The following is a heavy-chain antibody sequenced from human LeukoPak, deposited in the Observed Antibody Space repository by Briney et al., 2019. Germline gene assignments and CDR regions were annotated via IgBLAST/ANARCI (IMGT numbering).Heavy chain of an antibody. J-gene: IGHJ4*02. V-gene: IGHV1-69*05. CDR1: GGTFSSYA. CDR2: IIPIFGTA. D-gene: IGHD3-10*01. CDR3: ARSPPYGSGSYHFDY. Sequence: GASVKVSCKASGGTFSSYAISWVRQAPGQGLEWMGGIIPIFGTANYAQKFQGRVTITTDESTSTAYMELNSLRSEDTAVYYCARSPPYGSGSYHFDYWGQGTLVTVSS.